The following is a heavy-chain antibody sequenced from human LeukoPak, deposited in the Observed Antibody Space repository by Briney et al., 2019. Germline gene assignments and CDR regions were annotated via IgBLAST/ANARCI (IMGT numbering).Heavy chain of an antibody. CDR1: GYTFTDYY. Sequence: ASVKVSCKASGYTFTDYYMHWVRQAPGQGREWMGWTNPNSGGTNYAQRFQGRVTMTRDTSISTAFMELSRLSSDDTAVYYCARGYCDGDCYSTFDFWGQGTLGTVSS. D-gene: IGHD2-21*02. CDR3: ARGYCDGDCYSTFDF. CDR2: TNPNSGGT. J-gene: IGHJ4*02. V-gene: IGHV1-2*02.